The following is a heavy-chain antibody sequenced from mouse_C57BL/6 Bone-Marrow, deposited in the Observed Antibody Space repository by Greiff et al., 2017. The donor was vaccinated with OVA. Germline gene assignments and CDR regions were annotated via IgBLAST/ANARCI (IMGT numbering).Heavy chain of an antibody. Sequence: QVQLQQPGAELVKPGASVKVSCKASGYTFTSYWMHWVKQRPGQGLEWIGNINPSNGGTNYNEKFKSKATLTVDKSSSTAYMQLSSLTSEDSAVYYCARSEATVVFDYWGQGTTLTVSS. J-gene: IGHJ2*01. CDR1: GYTFTSYW. D-gene: IGHD1-1*01. V-gene: IGHV1-53*01. CDR2: INPSNGGT. CDR3: ARSEATVVFDY.